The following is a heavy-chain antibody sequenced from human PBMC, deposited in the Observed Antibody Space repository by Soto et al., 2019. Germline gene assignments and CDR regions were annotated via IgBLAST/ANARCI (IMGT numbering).Heavy chain of an antibody. J-gene: IGHJ5*01. CDR1: GVTFSTNW. CDR3: ARVRGTDSRFDS. V-gene: IGHV3-74*01. Sequence: EVQLVESGGGLVQPGGSLRLSCAASGVTFSTNWMPWVRQAPGHGLVWVSRIKNDGTTTTYADSVTGRITISRDNARNKLYLQMNSLSAADSAVYSCARVRGTDSRFDSLGQGTLVTVSS. D-gene: IGHD3-22*01. CDR2: IKNDGTTT.